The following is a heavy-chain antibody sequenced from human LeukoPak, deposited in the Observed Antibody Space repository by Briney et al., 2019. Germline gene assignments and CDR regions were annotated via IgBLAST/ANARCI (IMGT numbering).Heavy chain of an antibody. Sequence: ASVKVSCKASGYTFTGYYMHWVRQAPGQGLEWMGWINPNSGGTNYAQKFQGRVTMTRDTSISTAYMELSRLRSDDTAVYYCARELGPMVRGVIRWFDPWGQGTLVTVSS. CDR1: GYTFTGYY. CDR2: INPNSGGT. V-gene: IGHV1-2*02. J-gene: IGHJ5*02. D-gene: IGHD3-10*01. CDR3: ARELGPMVRGVIRWFDP.